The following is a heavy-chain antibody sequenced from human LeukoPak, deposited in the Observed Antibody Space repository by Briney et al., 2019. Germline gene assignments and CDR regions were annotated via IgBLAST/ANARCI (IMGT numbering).Heavy chain of an antibody. CDR1: GGSISSYY. CDR2: IYYSGST. J-gene: IGHJ6*03. D-gene: IGHD4-11*01. Sequence: SETLSLTCTVSGGSISSYYWSWIRQPPGKGLEWIGYIYYSGSTNYNPSLKSRVTISVDTSKNQFSLKLSSVTAADTAVYYCARVRGKGYSNYYYYYMDVWGKGTTVTVSS. V-gene: IGHV4-59*01. CDR3: ARVRGKGYSNYYYYYMDV.